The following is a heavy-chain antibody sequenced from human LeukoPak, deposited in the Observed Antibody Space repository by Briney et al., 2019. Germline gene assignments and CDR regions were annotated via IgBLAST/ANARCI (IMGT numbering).Heavy chain of an antibody. Sequence: SETLSLTCTVSGGSISSYYWSWIRQPPGKGLEWMGYIYYSGSTNYNPSLKSRVTISVDTSKNQFSLKLSSVTAADTAVYYCARHYGYYYYYGMDVWGQGTTVTVSS. CDR2: IYYSGST. CDR3: ARHYGYYYYYGMDV. V-gene: IGHV4-59*01. D-gene: IGHD3-10*01. J-gene: IGHJ6*02. CDR1: GGSISSYY.